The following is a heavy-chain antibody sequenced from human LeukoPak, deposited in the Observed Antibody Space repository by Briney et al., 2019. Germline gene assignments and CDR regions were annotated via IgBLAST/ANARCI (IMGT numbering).Heavy chain of an antibody. V-gene: IGHV3-23*01. Sequence: GGSLRLSCAASGFTFSTYAMSWVRQAPGKGLEWVSLIGGSDGSTRYADSVKGRFTISRDNSKNTLYLQMNSLRAEDTAVYYCAKGEYCSSTSCYRPPLEYWGQGTLVTVSS. CDR2: IGGSDGST. J-gene: IGHJ4*02. CDR1: GFTFSTYA. CDR3: AKGEYCSSTSCYRPPLEY. D-gene: IGHD2-2*02.